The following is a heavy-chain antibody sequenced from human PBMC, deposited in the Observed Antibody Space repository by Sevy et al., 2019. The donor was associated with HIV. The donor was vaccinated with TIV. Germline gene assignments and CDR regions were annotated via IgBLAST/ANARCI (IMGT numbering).Heavy chain of an antibody. J-gene: IGHJ6*03. D-gene: IGHD1-26*01. CDR1: GGTFSSYA. V-gene: IGHV1-69*13. Sequence: ASVKVSCKASGGTFSSYAISWVRQAPGQGLEWMGRIIPIFGTANYAQKFQGRVTITADESTSTAYMELSSLRSEDTAVYYCARDNRASSVGATRGYYYYYMDVWGKGTTVTVSS. CDR2: IIPIFGTA. CDR3: ARDNRASSVGATRGYYYYYMDV.